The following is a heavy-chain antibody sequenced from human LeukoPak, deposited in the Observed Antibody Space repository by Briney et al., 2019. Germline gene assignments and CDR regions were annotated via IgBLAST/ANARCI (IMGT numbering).Heavy chain of an antibody. Sequence: PSETLSLTCTVSGGSISSYYWSRIRQPPGKGLEWIGYIYYSGSTNYNPSLKSRVTISVDTSKNQFSLKLSSVTAADTAVYYCARYIVGATTMAFDIWGQGTMVTVSS. D-gene: IGHD1-26*01. V-gene: IGHV4-59*01. J-gene: IGHJ3*02. CDR3: ARYIVGATTMAFDI. CDR1: GGSISSYY. CDR2: IYYSGST.